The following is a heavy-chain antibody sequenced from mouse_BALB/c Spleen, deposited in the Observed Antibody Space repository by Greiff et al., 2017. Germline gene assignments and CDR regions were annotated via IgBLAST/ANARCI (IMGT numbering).Heavy chain of an antibody. CDR2: IDTSDSYT. V-gene: IGHV1-69*01. J-gene: IGHJ3*01. CDR3: ARAGTMITTWFAY. CDR1: GYTFTDYW. Sequence: QVQLQQPGAELVMPGASVKMSCKASGYTFTDYWMHWVKQRPGQGLEWIGAIDTSDSYTSYNQKFKGKATLTVDESSSTAYMQLSSLTSEDSAVYYCARAGTMITTWFAYWGQGTLVTVSA. D-gene: IGHD2-4*01.